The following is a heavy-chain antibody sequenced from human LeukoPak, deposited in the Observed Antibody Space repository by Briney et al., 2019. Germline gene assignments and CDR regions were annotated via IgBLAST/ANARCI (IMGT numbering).Heavy chain of an antibody. Sequence: SRTLSLTCAISGDSVSSNSATWDWIRQSPSRGLEWLGRTYHRSKWDNDYAVSVKSRITLNPDTSENQFSLQLKSVTHEDTAVYYCARMVDSPLPHFDYWGQGTLVTVSS. CDR1: GDSVSSNSAT. D-gene: IGHD2-15*01. CDR2: TYHRSKWDN. V-gene: IGHV6-1*01. CDR3: ARMVDSPLPHFDY. J-gene: IGHJ4*02.